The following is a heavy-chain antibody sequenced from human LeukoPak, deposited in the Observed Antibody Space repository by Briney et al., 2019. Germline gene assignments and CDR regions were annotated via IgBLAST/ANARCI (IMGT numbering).Heavy chain of an antibody. J-gene: IGHJ4*02. CDR3: AKAFGTNGYYQLPIDF. CDR2: ISNSGSTI. Sequence: PGGSLRLSSAASGFTFSSYEMNWVRQAPGKGLEWVSYISNSGSTIYYADSVKGRFTISRDNSRNTLYLQLNGLRADDTAVYYCAKAFGTNGYYQLPIDFWGQGTLVTVSS. V-gene: IGHV3-48*03. CDR1: GFTFSSYE. D-gene: IGHD3-22*01.